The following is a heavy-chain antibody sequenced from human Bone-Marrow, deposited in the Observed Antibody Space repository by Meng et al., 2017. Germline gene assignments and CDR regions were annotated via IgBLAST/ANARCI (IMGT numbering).Heavy chain of an antibody. D-gene: IGHD6-19*01. Sequence: SETLSLTCAVSGYSITGSYNWGWIRQSPGKGLEWIGSIYQSGSTYYNPSLKSRVTISVDTSKNQFSLKLSSVTAADTAVYYCAKERIAVAGRPFDYWGQGTLVTVSS. V-gene: IGHV4-38-2*02. J-gene: IGHJ4*02. CDR3: AKERIAVAGRPFDY. CDR2: IYQSGST. CDR1: GYSITGSYN.